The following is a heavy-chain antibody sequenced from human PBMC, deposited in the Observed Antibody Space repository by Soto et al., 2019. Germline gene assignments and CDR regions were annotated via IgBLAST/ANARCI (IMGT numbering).Heavy chain of an antibody. CDR2: IIPIFGTA. CDR1: GGTFSSYA. CDR3: ARIVLVPAANYYYGMDV. V-gene: IGHV1-69*12. J-gene: IGHJ6*02. Sequence: QVQLVQSGAEVKKPGSSVKVSCKASGGTFSSYAISWVRQAPGQGLEWMGGIIPIFGTANYAQKFQGRVTITADESTSTAYMELSSLRSEDMAVYYCARIVLVPAANYYYGMDVWGQGTTVTVSS. D-gene: IGHD2-2*01.